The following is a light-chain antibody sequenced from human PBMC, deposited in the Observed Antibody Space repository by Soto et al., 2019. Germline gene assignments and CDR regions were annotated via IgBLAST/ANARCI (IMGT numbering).Light chain of an antibody. CDR3: SSYTSRITVL. J-gene: IGLJ2*01. CDR2: EVT. V-gene: IGLV2-14*01. Sequence: QSALTQPASVSGSPGQSITISCTGTSSDVGGYNYVSWYQQHPGKAPQLMIYEVTNRPSGVSNRFSGSKSGNTASLTIAGLQAEDEADYYCSSYTSRITVLFGGGTKLTVL. CDR1: SSDVGGYNY.